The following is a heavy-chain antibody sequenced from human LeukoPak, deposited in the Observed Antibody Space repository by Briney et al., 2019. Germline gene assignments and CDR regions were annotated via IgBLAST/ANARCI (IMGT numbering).Heavy chain of an antibody. V-gene: IGHV3-48*02. CDR1: GFTFSSYS. Sequence: GGSLRLSCAASGFTFSSYSMNWVRQAPGKGLEWVSYISSSSSTIYYADSVKGRFTISRDNAKNSLYLQMNSLRDEDTAVYYCARDAIHYDILTGYSYYFDYWGQGTLVTVSS. CDR2: ISSSSSTI. CDR3: ARDAIHYDILTGYSYYFDY. D-gene: IGHD3-9*01. J-gene: IGHJ4*02.